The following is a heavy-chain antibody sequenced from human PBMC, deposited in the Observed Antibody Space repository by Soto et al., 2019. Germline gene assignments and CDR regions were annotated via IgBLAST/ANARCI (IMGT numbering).Heavy chain of an antibody. J-gene: IGHJ5*02. CDR3: ARPNSSGGDFHGELNWFDP. CDR1: GGSISSSSYY. D-gene: IGHD6-19*01. Sequence: SETLSLTCTVSGGSISSSSYYWGWIRQPPGKGLEWIGSIYYSGSTYYNPSLKSRVTISVDTSKNQFSLKLSSVTAADTAVYYCARPNSSGGDFHGELNWFDPWGQGTLVTVSS. CDR2: IYYSGST. V-gene: IGHV4-39*01.